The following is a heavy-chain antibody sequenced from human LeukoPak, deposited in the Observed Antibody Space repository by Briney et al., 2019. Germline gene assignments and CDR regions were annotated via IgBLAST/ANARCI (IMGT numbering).Heavy chain of an antibody. Sequence: GGSLRLSCAASGFTFSSYAMSWVRQAPGKGLEWVSAISGSGGSTYYADSVKGRFTISRDNSKNTLYLQVNSLRAEDTAVYYCAKDKAAVVTGGCFDYWGQGTLVTVSS. CDR3: AKDKAAVVTGGCFDY. D-gene: IGHD4-23*01. V-gene: IGHV3-23*01. J-gene: IGHJ4*02. CDR2: ISGSGGST. CDR1: GFTFSSYA.